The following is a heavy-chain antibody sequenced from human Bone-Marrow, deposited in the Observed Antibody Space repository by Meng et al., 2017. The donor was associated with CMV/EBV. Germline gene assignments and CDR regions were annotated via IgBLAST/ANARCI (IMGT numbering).Heavy chain of an antibody. CDR2: IKQDGSEK. CDR3: ARDGPQYSPTSGWFHP. J-gene: IGHJ5*02. CDR1: GFTFSSYW. Sequence: GGSLRLSCAASGFTFSSYWMTWVRQAPGKGLEWVANIKQDGSEKHYVDPVEGRFIISRDNAKNSLHLQMNNLRAEDTGVYYCARDGPQYSPTSGWFHPWGQGTLVTVSS. D-gene: IGHD2/OR15-2a*01. V-gene: IGHV3-7*01.